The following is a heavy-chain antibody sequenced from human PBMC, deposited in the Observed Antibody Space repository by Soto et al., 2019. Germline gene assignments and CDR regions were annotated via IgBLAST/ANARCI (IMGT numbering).Heavy chain of an antibody. CDR3: AKGGNIAVVVADCGMDV. CDR2: INAGNGNT. CDR1: GYTFSNYA. J-gene: IGHJ6*02. V-gene: IGHV1-3*01. Sequence: GASVKVSCKASGYTFSNYAMHWVRQAPGQRLEWMGWINAGNGNTKYSQKFQDRVTITRDTSASTAYMELSSLRSEDTAVYYCAKGGNIAVVVADCGMDVWGQGTTVTVSS. D-gene: IGHD2-15*01.